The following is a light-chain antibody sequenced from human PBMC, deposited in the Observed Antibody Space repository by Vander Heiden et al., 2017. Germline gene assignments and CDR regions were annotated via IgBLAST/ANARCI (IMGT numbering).Light chain of an antibody. CDR3: MQSIQPPFT. V-gene: IGKV2D-29*01. CDR1: QSLLQSDGKTY. Sequence: DIVMTQTPLSLSVTPGQPASISCKSSQSLLQSDGKTYFYWYLQKPGRTAQLLLYEVFNRFPGVPDRFSGSGSGTEFTLKISRVEAADVGVYYCMQSIQPPFTFGPGTKVDIK. J-gene: IGKJ3*01. CDR2: EVF.